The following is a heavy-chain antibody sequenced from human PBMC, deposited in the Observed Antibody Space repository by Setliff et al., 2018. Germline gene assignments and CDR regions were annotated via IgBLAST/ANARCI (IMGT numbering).Heavy chain of an antibody. D-gene: IGHD3-22*01. V-gene: IGHV1-18*01. J-gene: IGHJ4*02. Sequence: ASVKVSCKASGYTFISYGISWVRQAPGQGLEWMGYINTHNGDTYYAQKLQVRVTMTTDTSTSTAYMELRSLRADDTAVYYCARDADCYDTSENPIFDHWGQGTLVTVSS. CDR2: INTHNGDT. CDR3: ARDADCYDTSENPIFDH. CDR1: GYTFISYG.